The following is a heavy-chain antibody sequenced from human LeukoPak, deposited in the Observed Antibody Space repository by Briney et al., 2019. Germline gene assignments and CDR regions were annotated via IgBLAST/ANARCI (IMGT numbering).Heavy chain of an antibody. Sequence: SVKVSCKASGYTFTGYYMHWVRQAPGQGLEWMGGIIPMSDTANYPQKFRGRLTITADIPTSTVYMELSSLRSEDTAVYYCAREDDTGRYMGDDAFDIWGQGTMVTVSS. D-gene: IGHD1-26*01. CDR2: IIPMSDTA. J-gene: IGHJ3*02. V-gene: IGHV1-69*06. CDR3: AREDDTGRYMGDDAFDI. CDR1: GYTFTGYY.